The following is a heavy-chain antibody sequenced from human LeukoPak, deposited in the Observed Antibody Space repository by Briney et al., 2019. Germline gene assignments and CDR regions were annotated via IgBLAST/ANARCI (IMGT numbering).Heavy chain of an antibody. V-gene: IGHV1-46*01. D-gene: IGHD5-24*01. Sequence: EASVKVSCKASGYTFTSYYMHWVRQAPGQGLEWMGIIDPSGGSTSYAQNFQGGVTMTRDATTSTVYLELSSLRSEDTAVYYCARDFGEMPYYWGQGTLVTVSS. CDR3: ARDFGEMPYY. J-gene: IGHJ4*02. CDR2: IDPSGGST. CDR1: GYTFTSYY.